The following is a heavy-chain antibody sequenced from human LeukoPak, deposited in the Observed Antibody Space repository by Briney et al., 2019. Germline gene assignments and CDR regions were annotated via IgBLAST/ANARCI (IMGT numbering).Heavy chain of an antibody. Sequence: GGSLRLSCAASGFTFSSYGMHWVRQAPGKGLEWVAFIRYDGSNKYYADSVKGRFTISRDNSKNTLYLQMNSLRAEDTAVYYCARDWGPVGYDRFDYWGQGTLVTVSS. J-gene: IGHJ4*02. CDR1: GFTFSSYG. CDR3: ARDWGPVGYDRFDY. V-gene: IGHV3-30*02. CDR2: IRYDGSNK. D-gene: IGHD5-12*01.